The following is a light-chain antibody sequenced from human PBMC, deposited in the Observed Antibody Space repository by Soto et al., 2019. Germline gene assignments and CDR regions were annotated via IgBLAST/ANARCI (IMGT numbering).Light chain of an antibody. Sequence: QSVLTQPPSASGSPGQSVTISCTGTSSDVGGYNYVSWYQQYPGRAPKLMIYGVTKRPSGVPDRFSGSKSGNTASLTVSGLQAEDEADYYCSSYAASNNFYFVFGGGTKLTVL. CDR2: GVT. V-gene: IGLV2-8*01. CDR3: SSYAASNNFYFV. J-gene: IGLJ3*02. CDR1: SSDVGGYNY.